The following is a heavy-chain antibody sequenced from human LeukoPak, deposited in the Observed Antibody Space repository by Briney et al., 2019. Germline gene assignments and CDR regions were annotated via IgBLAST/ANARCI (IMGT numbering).Heavy chain of an antibody. CDR1: GFTFSTYG. J-gene: IGHJ6*02. D-gene: IGHD3-3*01. Sequence: GGSLRLSCAASGFTFSTYGMHWVRQAPGKGLEWLAVIWYDGHREYYEDSVKGRFTISGDKAQNTVYLQMNSLRGEDTAVYYCARGKIRMLGYYYGMDVWGQGTTVCVSS. CDR2: IWYDGHRE. V-gene: IGHV3-33*01. CDR3: ARGKIRMLGYYYGMDV.